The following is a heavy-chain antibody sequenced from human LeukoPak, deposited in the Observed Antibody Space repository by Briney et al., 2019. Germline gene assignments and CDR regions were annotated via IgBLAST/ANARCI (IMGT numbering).Heavy chain of an antibody. D-gene: IGHD2-2*02. Sequence: GASVKVSCKASGYTFTSYSVSWVRQAPGQGLEWMGWISAYNGNTNYVQKLQGRVTMTTDTSTSTAYMELRSLRSDDTAVYYCARVAPTRYCSSTSCYMRDGMDVWGQGTTVTVSS. V-gene: IGHV1-18*01. CDR1: GYTFTSYS. CDR2: ISAYNGNT. J-gene: IGHJ6*02. CDR3: ARVAPTRYCSSTSCYMRDGMDV.